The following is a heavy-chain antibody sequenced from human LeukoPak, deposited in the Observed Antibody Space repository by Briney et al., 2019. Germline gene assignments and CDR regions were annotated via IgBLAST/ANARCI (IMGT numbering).Heavy chain of an antibody. CDR3: ARGVGRRFDY. V-gene: IGHV4-59*12. CDR2: IYYSGST. J-gene: IGHJ4*02. Sequence: SETLSLTCTVSGGSISSYYWSWIRQPPGKGLEWIGYIYYSGSTYYNPSLKSRVTISVDTSKNQFSLKLSSVTAADTAVYYCARGVGRRFDYWGQGTLVTVSS. CDR1: GGSISSYY. D-gene: IGHD3-10*01.